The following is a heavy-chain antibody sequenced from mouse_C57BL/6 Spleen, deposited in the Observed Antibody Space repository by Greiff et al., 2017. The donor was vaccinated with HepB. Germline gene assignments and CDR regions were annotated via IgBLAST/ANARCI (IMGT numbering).Heavy chain of an antibody. CDR1: GFTFSSYG. V-gene: IGHV5-6*01. D-gene: IGHD1-1*01. Sequence: EVHLVESGGDLVKPGGSLKLSCAASGFTFSSYGMSWVRQTPDKRLEWVATISSGGSYTYYPDSVKGRFTISRDNAKNTLYLQMSSLKSEDKAMYYCARQGYGSSPFDYWGQGTTLTVSS. CDR3: ARQGYGSSPFDY. J-gene: IGHJ2*01. CDR2: ISSGGSYT.